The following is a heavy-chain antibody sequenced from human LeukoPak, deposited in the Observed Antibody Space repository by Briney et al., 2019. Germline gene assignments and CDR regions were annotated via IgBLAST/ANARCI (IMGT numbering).Heavy chain of an antibody. CDR1: GFTFGDHY. V-gene: IGHV3-11*01. CDR2: LSNRGSDI. CDR3: ARGHWGLDY. J-gene: IGHJ4*02. D-gene: IGHD7-27*01. Sequence: GGSLRLSCAVSGFTFGDHYMTWIRQAPGKGLEYISYLSNRGSDIFYADSVKGRFSISRDNAKNSLYLQMNSLRVEDTAMYYCARGHWGLDYWGQGTLVAVSS.